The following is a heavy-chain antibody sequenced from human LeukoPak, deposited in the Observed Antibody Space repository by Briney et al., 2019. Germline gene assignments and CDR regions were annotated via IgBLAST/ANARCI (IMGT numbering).Heavy chain of an antibody. Sequence: ASVKVSCKASGGTFSSYAISWVRQAPGQGLEWMGWISAYNGNTNYAQKLQGRVTMTTDTSTSTAYMELRSLRSDDTAVYYCARDASYGSGYNWFDPWGQGTLVTVSS. CDR1: GGTFSSYA. D-gene: IGHD3-10*01. CDR2: ISAYNGNT. V-gene: IGHV1-18*01. CDR3: ARDASYGSGYNWFDP. J-gene: IGHJ5*02.